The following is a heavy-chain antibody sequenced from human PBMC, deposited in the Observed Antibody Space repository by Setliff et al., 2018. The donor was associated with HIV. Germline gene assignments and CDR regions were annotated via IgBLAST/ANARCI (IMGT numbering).Heavy chain of an antibody. CDR1: GFAFSFYA. Sequence: TGGSLRLSCAASGFAFSFYAMNWVRQAPGKGLEWVSVISGSGDSTFYADSLKGRFTISRDNSKNTLYLQMNSLRAEDTAVYYCAMSPYSSGLFDYWGQGTLVTVSS. D-gene: IGHD6-19*01. CDR3: AMSPYSSGLFDY. V-gene: IGHV3-23*01. J-gene: IGHJ4*02. CDR2: ISGSGDST.